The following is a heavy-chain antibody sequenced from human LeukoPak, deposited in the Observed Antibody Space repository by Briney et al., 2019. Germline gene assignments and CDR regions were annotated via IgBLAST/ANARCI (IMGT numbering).Heavy chain of an antibody. V-gene: IGHV1-46*01. D-gene: IGHD3-10*01. CDR3: ARDGGSGSYYSYYYYCMDV. Sequence: ASVKVSCKASGYTFTSYYMHWVRQVPGQGLEWMGIINPSGGSTSYAQKFQGRVTMTRDTSTSTVYMELSSLRSDDTAVYYCARDGGSGSYYSYYYYCMDVWGQGTTVTVSS. CDR1: GYTFTSYY. CDR2: INPSGGST. J-gene: IGHJ6*02.